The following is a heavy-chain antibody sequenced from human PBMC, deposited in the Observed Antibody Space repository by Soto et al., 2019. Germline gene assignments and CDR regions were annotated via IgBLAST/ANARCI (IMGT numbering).Heavy chain of an antibody. J-gene: IGHJ5*02. D-gene: IGHD6-6*01. Sequence: SETLSLTCTVSGGSISSGGYYWSWIRQHPGKGLEWIGYIYYSGSTYYNPSLKSRVTISVDTSKNQFSLNLSSVTAADTAVYYCARAGHSSSSEGANWFDPWGQGTLVTAPQ. CDR3: ARAGHSSSSEGANWFDP. CDR2: IYYSGST. CDR1: GGSISSGGYY. V-gene: IGHV4-31*03.